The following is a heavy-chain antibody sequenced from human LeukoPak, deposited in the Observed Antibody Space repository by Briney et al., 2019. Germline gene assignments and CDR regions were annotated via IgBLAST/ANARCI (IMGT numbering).Heavy chain of an antibody. CDR3: AKARYDIPRGFDY. J-gene: IGHJ4*02. CDR2: ISGSGGST. CDR1: GFTFSSYA. Sequence: PGGSLRLSCSASGFTFSSYAMSWVRQTPGKGLEWVSAISGSGGSTYYADSVKGRFTISRDNSKNTLYLQMNSLRAEDTAVYYCAKARYDIPRGFDYWGQGTLVTVSS. V-gene: IGHV3-23*01. D-gene: IGHD3-9*01.